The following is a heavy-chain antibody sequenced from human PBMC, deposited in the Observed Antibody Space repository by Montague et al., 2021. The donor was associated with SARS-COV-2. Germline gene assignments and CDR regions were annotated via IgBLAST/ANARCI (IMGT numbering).Heavy chain of an antibody. CDR1: GDSINSGDHY. V-gene: IGHV4-31*03. CDR3: ARDLHDTSGSTHLTPFRFEP. D-gene: IGHD3-22*01. J-gene: IGHJ5*02. CDR2: IYSSGST. Sequence: TLSLTCNVSGDSINSGDHYWSWIRQHPGKGLEWIGYIYSSGSTYYNPSLKSRVTISADTSKNQFSLKLSSVTAADTAVYYCARDLHDTSGSTHLTPFRFEPWGQGTLVTVSS.